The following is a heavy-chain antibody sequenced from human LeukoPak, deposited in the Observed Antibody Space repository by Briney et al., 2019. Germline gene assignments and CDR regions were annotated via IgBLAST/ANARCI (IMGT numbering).Heavy chain of an antibody. Sequence: ASVKVSCKASGYTFTSYGISWVRQAPGQGLEWMGWISAYNGNTNYAQKLQGRVTMTTDTSTSTAYMELRSLRSDDTAVYYCASLGYCSGGSCYGGLGYWGQGTLVTVSS. V-gene: IGHV1-18*01. CDR1: GYTFTSYG. CDR2: ISAYNGNT. CDR3: ASLGYCSGGSCYGGLGY. D-gene: IGHD2-15*01. J-gene: IGHJ4*02.